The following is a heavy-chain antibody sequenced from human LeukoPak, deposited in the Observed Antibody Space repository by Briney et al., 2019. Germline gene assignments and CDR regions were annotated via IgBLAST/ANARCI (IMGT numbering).Heavy chain of an antibody. CDR2: INWNGGSS. Sequence: GGSLRLSCAASGFTFDDYAMSWVRQAPGKGLEWVSGINWNGGSSGYADSVKGRFTISRDNSQNTLYLQMNSLRGEDTAVYYCTNFDYWGQGTLVTVSS. CDR3: TNFDY. CDR1: GFTFDDYA. J-gene: IGHJ4*02. V-gene: IGHV3-20*04.